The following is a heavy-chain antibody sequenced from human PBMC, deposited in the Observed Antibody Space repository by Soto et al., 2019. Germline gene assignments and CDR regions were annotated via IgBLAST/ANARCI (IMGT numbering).Heavy chain of an antibody. CDR2: INHSGST. Sequence: QVQLQQWGAGLLKPSETLSLTCAVYGGSFSGYYWSWIRQPPGKGLEWIGEINHSGSTNYNPSLKSRVTISVDTSKNQFSLKLGSVTAADTAVYYCARGPKYYDILTGYLTRGYYFDYWGQGTLVTVSS. J-gene: IGHJ4*02. V-gene: IGHV4-34*01. CDR1: GGSFSGYY. CDR3: ARGPKYYDILTGYLTRGYYFDY. D-gene: IGHD3-9*01.